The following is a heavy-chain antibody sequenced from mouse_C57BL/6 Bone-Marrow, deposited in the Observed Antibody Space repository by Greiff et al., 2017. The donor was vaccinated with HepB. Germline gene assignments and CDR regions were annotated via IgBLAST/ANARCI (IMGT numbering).Heavy chain of an antibody. D-gene: IGHD2-4*01. CDR2: IRNKANNHAT. CDR3: TRGNYDYGGAWFAY. J-gene: IGHJ3*01. V-gene: IGHV6-6*01. CDR1: GFTFSDAW. Sequence: EVKLMESGGGLVQPGGSMKLSCAASGFTFSDAWMDWVRQSPEKGLEWVAEIRNKANNHATYYAESVKGRFTISRDDSKSSVYLQMNSLRAEDTGIYYCTRGNYDYGGAWFAYWGQGTLVTVSA.